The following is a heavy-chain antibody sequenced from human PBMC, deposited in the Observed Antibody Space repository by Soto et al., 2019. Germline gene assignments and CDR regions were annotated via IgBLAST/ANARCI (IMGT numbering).Heavy chain of an antibody. CDR2: IYYSGST. CDR3: AREGPADTAPDVDWFDP. CDR1: GGSISSSSYY. Sequence: SETLSLTCTVSGGSISSSSYYWGWIRQPPGKGLEWIGSIYYSGSTYYNPSLKSRVTISVDTSKNQFSLKLSSVTAADTAVYYCAREGPADTAPDVDWFDPWGQGTLSTVSS. D-gene: IGHD5-18*01. V-gene: IGHV4-39*02. J-gene: IGHJ5*02.